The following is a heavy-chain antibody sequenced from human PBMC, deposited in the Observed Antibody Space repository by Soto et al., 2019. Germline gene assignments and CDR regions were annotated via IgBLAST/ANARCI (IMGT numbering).Heavy chain of an antibody. CDR1: GFSLSTTGVG. Sequence: ITLKESGPTLVNPTQTVTLTCTFSGFSLSTTGVGVGWIRQPPGKALEWLAVIYWHDDKRNSPSLKSSLTITKNTSKNQVVLTMSNMDPVDTATYSCAHLQYWDATLGYWGQGTLVTVSS. CDR3: AHLQYWDATLGY. J-gene: IGHJ4*02. CDR2: IYWHDDK. V-gene: IGHV2-5*01. D-gene: IGHD2-8*02.